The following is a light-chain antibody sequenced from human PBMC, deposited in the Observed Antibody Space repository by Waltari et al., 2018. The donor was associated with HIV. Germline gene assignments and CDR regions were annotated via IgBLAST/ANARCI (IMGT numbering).Light chain of an antibody. CDR1: SSHVGWFNY. J-gene: IGLJ2*01. CDR2: DVS. Sequence: QSALTQPASVSGSPGQSITIPSPGTSSHVGWFNYVSCYQQHPGKAPKLMIYDVSNRPSGVSNRFSGSKSGNTASLTISGLQAEDEADYYCSSYTSSSTPLVVFGGGTKLTVL. V-gene: IGLV2-14*03. CDR3: SSYTSSSTPLVV.